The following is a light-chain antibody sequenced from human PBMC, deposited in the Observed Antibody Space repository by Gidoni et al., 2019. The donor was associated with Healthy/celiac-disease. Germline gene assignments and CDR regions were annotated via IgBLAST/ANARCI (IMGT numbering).Light chain of an antibody. Sequence: QPPLTQPPSVSGPPALSITISCTGTSSDVGSYNLVSWYQQHPGKAPKLMIYEVSKRPSGVSNRFSGSKSGNTASLTISGLQAEDEADYYCCSYAGSSTLVFGGGTKLTVL. CDR1: SSDVGSYNL. J-gene: IGLJ2*01. V-gene: IGLV2-23*02. CDR3: CSYAGSSTLV. CDR2: EVS.